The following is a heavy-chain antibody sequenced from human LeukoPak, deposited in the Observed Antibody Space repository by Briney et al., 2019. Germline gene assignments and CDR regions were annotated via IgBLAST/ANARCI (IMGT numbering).Heavy chain of an antibody. CDR2: IIPIFGTA. V-gene: IGHV1-69*01. CDR3: ARAKGSSGWYLNYYGMDV. J-gene: IGHJ6*02. D-gene: IGHD6-19*01. CDR1: GGTFSSYA. Sequence: GSSVKVSCKASGGTFSSYAISWVRQAPGQGLEWMGGIIPIFGTANYAQKFQGRVTITADESTSTAYMELSSLRSEDTAVYYCARAKGSSGWYLNYYGMDVWGQGTTVTVSS.